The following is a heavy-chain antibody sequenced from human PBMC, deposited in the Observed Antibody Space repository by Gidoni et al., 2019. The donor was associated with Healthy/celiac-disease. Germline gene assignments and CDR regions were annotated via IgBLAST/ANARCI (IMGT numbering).Heavy chain of an antibody. V-gene: IGHV3-30*18. Sequence: QVQLVESGGGVVQPGRSLRLSCAASGFTFSSYGMHWVRPAPGKGLEWVAVISYDGSNKYYADSVKGRFTIARDNSKNTLYLQMNSLRAEDTAVYYCAKVGFGWLQYDWYFDLWGRGTLVTVSS. CDR3: AKVGFGWLQYDWYFDL. CDR2: ISYDGSNK. D-gene: IGHD5-12*01. J-gene: IGHJ2*01. CDR1: GFTFSSYG.